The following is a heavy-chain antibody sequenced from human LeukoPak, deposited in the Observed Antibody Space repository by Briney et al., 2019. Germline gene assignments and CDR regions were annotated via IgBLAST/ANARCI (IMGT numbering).Heavy chain of an antibody. D-gene: IGHD3-22*01. CDR3: ASSDSSGLGDYFDY. V-gene: IGHV3-53*01. Sequence: GGSLRLSCAASGFTVSSNYMSWVRQAPGKGLEWVSVIYSGGSTYYADSVKGRFTISRDNSKNTLYLQMNSLRAEDTAVYYCASSDSSGLGDYFDYWGQGTLVTVSS. J-gene: IGHJ4*02. CDR2: IYSGGST. CDR1: GFTVSSNY.